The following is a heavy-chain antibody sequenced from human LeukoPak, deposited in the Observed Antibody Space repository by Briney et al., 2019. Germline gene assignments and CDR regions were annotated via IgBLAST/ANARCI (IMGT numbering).Heavy chain of an antibody. CDR2: ISSTGSTI. Sequence: GGSLRLSCAASGFTFSIYSMNWVRQAPGKGLEWVSYISSTGSTIDYAESVKGRFTISRDNAKNSLYLQMNSLRAEDTAVYYCARGGPLYSSGWAFDPWGQGTLVTVSS. D-gene: IGHD6-19*01. V-gene: IGHV3-48*01. CDR1: GFTFSIYS. CDR3: ARGGPLYSSGWAFDP. J-gene: IGHJ5*02.